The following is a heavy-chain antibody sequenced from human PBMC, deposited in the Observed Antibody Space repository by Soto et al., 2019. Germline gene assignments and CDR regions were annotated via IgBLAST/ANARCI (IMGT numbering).Heavy chain of an antibody. CDR2: TSYDGSDK. J-gene: IGHJ1*01. D-gene: IGHD3-16*01. Sequence: QVQLVESGGGVVQPGTSLRVSCVGSGFTFRSYVIHWVRQAPGKGLEWVALTSYDGSDKYYDESVRGRFTITRDNSRNTVALQMDSLRLEDTALYYCGLWGTAGGLDVWGQGTLVSVSS. CDR1: GFTFRSYV. CDR3: GLWGTAGGLDV. V-gene: IGHV3-30*19.